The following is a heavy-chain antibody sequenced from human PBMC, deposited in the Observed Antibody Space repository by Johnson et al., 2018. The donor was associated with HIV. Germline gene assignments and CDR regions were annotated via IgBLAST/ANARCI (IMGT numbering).Heavy chain of an antibody. Sequence: VQLVESGGGLVQPGRSLRLSCAASGFTFDDYAMHWVRLAPGKGLEWVSGISWNSASIGYADSVKGRFTISRDNAKNSLYLQMNSLRAEDTALYYCAREVNAFDIWGQGTVVTVSS. CDR2: ISWNSASI. V-gene: IGHV3-9*01. CDR1: GFTFDDYA. J-gene: IGHJ3*02. D-gene: IGHD3-22*01. CDR3: AREVNAFDI.